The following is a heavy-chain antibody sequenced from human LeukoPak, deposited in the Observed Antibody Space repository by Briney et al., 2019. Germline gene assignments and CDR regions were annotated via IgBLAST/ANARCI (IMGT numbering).Heavy chain of an antibody. Sequence: ASVKVSCKASGYTFTGYYMHWVRQAPGQGLEWMGWINPNSGGTNYAQKFQGRVTMTRDTSISTAYMELSRLRSDDTAVYYCARVYGSAGGFDPWGQGTLVTVSS. V-gene: IGHV1-2*02. CDR1: GYTFTGYY. J-gene: IGHJ5*02. D-gene: IGHD3-10*01. CDR3: ARVYGSAGGFDP. CDR2: INPNSGGT.